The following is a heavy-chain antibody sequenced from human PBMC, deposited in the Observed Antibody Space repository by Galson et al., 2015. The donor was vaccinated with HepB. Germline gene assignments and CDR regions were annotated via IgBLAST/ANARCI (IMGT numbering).Heavy chain of an antibody. CDR2: INAGNGNT. D-gene: IGHD2-21*02. CDR3: ARGNIVVVTAIDY. Sequence: SVKVSCKASGYTFTSYAMHWVRQAPGQRLEWMGWINAGNGNTKYSQKFQGRVTITRDTSASTAYMELSSLRSEDTAVYYCARGNIVVVTAIDYWGQGTLVTVSS. CDR1: GYTFTSYA. J-gene: IGHJ4*02. V-gene: IGHV1-3*01.